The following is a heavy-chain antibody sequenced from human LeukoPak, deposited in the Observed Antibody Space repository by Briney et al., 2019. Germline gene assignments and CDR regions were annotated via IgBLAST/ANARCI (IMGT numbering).Heavy chain of an antibody. CDR2: IYYSGST. Sequence: SETLSLTCTVSGGSISSYYWSWIRQPPGKGLEWIGYIYYSGSTNYNPSLKSRVTISADTSKNQFSLKLSSVTAADTAVYYCARAIQRQYYYDSSGYYYDYWGQGTLVTVSS. CDR3: ARAIQRQYYYDSSGYYYDY. J-gene: IGHJ4*02. CDR1: GGSISSYY. V-gene: IGHV4-59*08. D-gene: IGHD3-22*01.